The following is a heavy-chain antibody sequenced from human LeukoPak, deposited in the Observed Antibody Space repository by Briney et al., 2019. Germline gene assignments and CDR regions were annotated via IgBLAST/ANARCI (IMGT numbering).Heavy chain of an antibody. CDR1: GFTFSSYG. J-gene: IGHJ4*02. V-gene: IGHV3-30*18. D-gene: IGHD3-22*01. CDR2: ISFDGSRK. CDR3: AQDRSSGYYDFEY. Sequence: PGGSLRLSCAASGFTFSSYGIHWVRQAPGKGLEWVASISFDGSRKNYADSVKGRFTISRDNSKNTLYLQMNSLRAEDTAVYYCAQDRSSGYYDFEYWGQGTLVTVSS.